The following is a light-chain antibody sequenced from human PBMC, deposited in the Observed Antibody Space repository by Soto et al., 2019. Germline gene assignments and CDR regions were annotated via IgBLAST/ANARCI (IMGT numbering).Light chain of an antibody. J-gene: IGKJ4*01. CDR3: QQYNNWRFT. CDR1: QSVSSN. CDR2: GAS. Sequence: EIVMTQSPATLSVSPGERATLSCRASQSVSSNLAWYQQKPGQAPRLLIYGASTRATGIPARFSGSGSGTEFPLPISSLQSEDFAVYYCQQYNNWRFTFGGGTKVEIK. V-gene: IGKV3-15*01.